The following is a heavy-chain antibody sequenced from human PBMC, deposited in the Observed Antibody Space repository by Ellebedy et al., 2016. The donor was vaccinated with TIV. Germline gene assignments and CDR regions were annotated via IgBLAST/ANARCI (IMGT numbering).Heavy chain of an antibody. CDR3: VREALGMIYYDS. V-gene: IGHV3-30-3*01. Sequence: GESLKISCAASGFEFYTYAMHWVRQTPGKGLEWVTTISFDGTEINYAGSVKGRFRVSRDNSKYNLYLQRTSLRTEDTAVYYCVREALGMIYYDSWGRGVLVSVSS. J-gene: IGHJ4*02. D-gene: IGHD7-27*01. CDR2: ISFDGTEI. CDR1: GFEFYTYA.